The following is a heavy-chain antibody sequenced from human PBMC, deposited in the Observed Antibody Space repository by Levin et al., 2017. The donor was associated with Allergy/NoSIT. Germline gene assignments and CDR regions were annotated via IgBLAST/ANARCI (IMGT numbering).Heavy chain of an antibody. CDR3: ARDWAQGVLIAKSYYMDV. Sequence: LRLSCTVSGGSISSGGYFWSWIRQRPGKGLEWIGYIYYSGSTYYNPSLKSRVTISVDTSKNQFSLNVNSVTAADTAVYYCARDWAQGVLIAKSYYMDVWGKGTTVTVSS. D-gene: IGHD2/OR15-2a*01. J-gene: IGHJ6*03. V-gene: IGHV4-31*03. CDR2: IYYSGST. CDR1: GGSISSGGYF.